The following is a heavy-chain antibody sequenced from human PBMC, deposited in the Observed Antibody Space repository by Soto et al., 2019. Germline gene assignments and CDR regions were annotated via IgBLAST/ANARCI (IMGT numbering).Heavy chain of an antibody. J-gene: IGHJ4*02. V-gene: IGHV3-23*01. Sequence: GGSLRLSCVASGFTFSNYAMNWVRQVPGKGLEWVSAISGSGGSTYYAKSVKGRFTISRDNSKNTLFLQMNSLRADDTAVYYCAKVGIAAPDTRYYFDYWGQGTLVTVSS. CDR1: GFTFSNYA. CDR3: AKVGIAAPDTRYYFDY. CDR2: ISGSGGST. D-gene: IGHD6-13*01.